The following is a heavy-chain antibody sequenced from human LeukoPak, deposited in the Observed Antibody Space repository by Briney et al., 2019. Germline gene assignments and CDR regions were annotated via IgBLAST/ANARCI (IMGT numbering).Heavy chain of an antibody. Sequence: GASVKVAYTASGSTFSSYYMQGVRQAPGQGLEWMGIINPGSGGTSYAQKFQGRVTMTRDTSTSTVYMELSGLTSEDTAVYYCARPTPYSSSYYDYWDERGLITVSS. J-gene: IGHJ4*02. CDR1: GSTFSSYY. CDR2: INPGSGGT. D-gene: IGHD6-13*01. V-gene: IGHV1-46*01. CDR3: ARPTPYSSSYYDY.